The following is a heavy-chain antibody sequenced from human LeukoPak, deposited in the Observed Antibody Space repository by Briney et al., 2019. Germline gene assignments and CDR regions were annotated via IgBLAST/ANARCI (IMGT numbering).Heavy chain of an antibody. CDR2: IYSSGST. CDR3: ARGPMSSGYYSVDY. J-gene: IGHJ4*02. V-gene: IGHV4-4*07. Sequence: KPSETLSLTCTVSGGSISRYYWSWIRQPAGKGLEWIGRIYSSGSTNYNPSLKSRATMSVDTSKNQFSLKLSSVTAACTAVYYCARGPMSSGYYSVDYWGQGTLVTVSS. D-gene: IGHD3-22*01. CDR1: GGSISRYY.